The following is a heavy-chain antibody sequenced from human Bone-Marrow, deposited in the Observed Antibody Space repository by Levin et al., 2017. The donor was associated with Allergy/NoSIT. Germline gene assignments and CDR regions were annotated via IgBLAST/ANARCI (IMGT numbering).Heavy chain of an antibody. V-gene: IGHV1-18*01. Sequence: GGSLRLSCKASGYTFTSYGISWVRQAPGQGLEWMGWISAYNGNTNYAQKLQGRVTMTTDTSTSTAYMELRSLRSDDTAVYYCATSRSYYDSSGYSYWGQGTLVTVSS. CDR1: GYTFTSYG. CDR3: ATSRSYYDSSGYSY. CDR2: ISAYNGNT. D-gene: IGHD3-22*01. J-gene: IGHJ4*02.